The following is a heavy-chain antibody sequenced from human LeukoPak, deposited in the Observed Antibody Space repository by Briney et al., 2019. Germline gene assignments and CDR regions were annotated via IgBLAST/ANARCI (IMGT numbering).Heavy chain of an antibody. Sequence: GASVKVSCKASGYTFTSYAMHWVRQAPGQRLEWMGWISAYNGNTNYAQKLQGRVTMTTDTSTSSAYMELRSLRSDDTAVYYCARVATVTTMGHWFDPWGQGTLVTVSS. CDR3: ARVATVTTMGHWFDP. D-gene: IGHD4-17*01. V-gene: IGHV1-18*01. CDR1: GYTFTSYA. CDR2: ISAYNGNT. J-gene: IGHJ5*02.